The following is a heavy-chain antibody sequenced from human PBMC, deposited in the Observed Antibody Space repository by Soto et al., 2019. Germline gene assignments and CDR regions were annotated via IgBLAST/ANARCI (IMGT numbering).Heavy chain of an antibody. Sequence: QVQLVQSGAEVKEPGASVKVSCKASGYTFTSLDINWVRQVTGQGLEWMGWMNTDGGSTGYALKFEGRVTMTRDTSISTAYMELRNLRSEDTAVYYCARGINQGVDYWCQGTLVTVSS. V-gene: IGHV1-8*01. CDR3: ARGINQGVDY. CDR2: MNTDGGST. D-gene: IGHD1-26*01. J-gene: IGHJ4*02. CDR1: GYTFTSLD.